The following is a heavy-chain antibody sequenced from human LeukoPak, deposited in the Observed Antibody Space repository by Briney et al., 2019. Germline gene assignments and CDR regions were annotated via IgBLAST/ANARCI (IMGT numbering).Heavy chain of an antibody. J-gene: IGHJ5*02. V-gene: IGHV4-39*01. CDR3: ARHYGP. Sequence: PSETLSLTCTVSGGPISGSSYFWGWIRQPPGKGLEWIGSIYYSGSTYYNPSLKSRVTISVDTSKNQFSLKLSSVTAADTAVNYCARHYGPWGQGALVTVSS. CDR2: IYYSGST. D-gene: IGHD3-16*01. CDR1: GGPISGSSYF.